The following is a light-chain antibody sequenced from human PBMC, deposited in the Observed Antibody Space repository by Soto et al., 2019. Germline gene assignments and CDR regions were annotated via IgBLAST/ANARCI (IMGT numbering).Light chain of an antibody. CDR1: SXDVGGYNY. J-gene: IGLJ1*01. CDR2: DVS. Sequence: QSVLTQPHSVSGSPGQSVTIPCTGTSXDVGGYNYVSWYQRHAGKGPKLIIYDVSERPSGVPDRFSASKSGNTASLTISGLQAEDEADYYCSSYAGNYVYVFGSGTKVTIL. CDR3: SSYAGNYVYV. V-gene: IGLV2-11*01.